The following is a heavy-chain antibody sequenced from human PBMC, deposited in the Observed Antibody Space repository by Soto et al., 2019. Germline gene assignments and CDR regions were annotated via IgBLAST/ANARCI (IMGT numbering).Heavy chain of an antibody. CDR2: ISAYNGNT. D-gene: IGHD6-19*01. CDR3: ARNFIALAGREAFDI. V-gene: IGHV1-18*01. CDR1: GYTFTSYG. Sequence: ASVKVSCKASGYTFTSYGISWVRQAPGQGLEWMGWISAYNGNTDYAQKLQGRVTMTTDTSTSTAYMELRSLRSDDTAVYYCARNFIALAGREAFDIWGQGTMVTVSS. J-gene: IGHJ3*02.